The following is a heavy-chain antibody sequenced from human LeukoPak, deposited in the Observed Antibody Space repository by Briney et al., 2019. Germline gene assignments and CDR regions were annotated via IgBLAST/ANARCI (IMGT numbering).Heavy chain of an antibody. CDR3: TRGQSYCGADCYSD. V-gene: IGHV3-66*01. Sequence: GGSLRLSCAASGFSVSNYYMSWVRQPPGKGLEWVSVMYTGGGRYYGDSVKGRFTISRDNSKNTVFPQMNSLRVEDTALYYCTRGQSYCGADCYSDWGQGTLVTVSS. J-gene: IGHJ4*02. D-gene: IGHD2-21*02. CDR2: MYTGGGR. CDR1: GFSVSNYY.